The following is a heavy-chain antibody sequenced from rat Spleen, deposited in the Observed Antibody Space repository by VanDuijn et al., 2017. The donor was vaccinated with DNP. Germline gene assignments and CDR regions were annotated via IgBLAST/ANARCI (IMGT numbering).Heavy chain of an antibody. CDR3: ALMDGAFDY. V-gene: IGHV4-2*01. CDR2: INKDSSTI. D-gene: IGHD1-12*02. CDR1: GFNFNDYW. J-gene: IGHJ2*01. Sequence: EVKLVESGGGLVQPGRSLKLSCAASGFNFNDYWMGWVRQAPGKGLEWIGQINKDSSTIKYTPSLKDRFTISRDNAQNTLYLQMSKLGSEDTAIYYCALMDGAFDYWGQGVMVTVSS.